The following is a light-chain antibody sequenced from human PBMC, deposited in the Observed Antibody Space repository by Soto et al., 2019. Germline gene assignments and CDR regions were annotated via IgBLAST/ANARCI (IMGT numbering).Light chain of an antibody. CDR2: DAS. CDR3: QHYNAYST. Sequence: PISQSPSTVSASVGDRLTITCRASQSISSWVAWYQQKPGKPPKLLIYDASSLESGVPSRFSGSGSGTDFSLTITSLQPDDFATYYCQHYNAYSTFGQGTKVDIK. CDR1: QSISSW. V-gene: IGKV1-5*01. J-gene: IGKJ1*01.